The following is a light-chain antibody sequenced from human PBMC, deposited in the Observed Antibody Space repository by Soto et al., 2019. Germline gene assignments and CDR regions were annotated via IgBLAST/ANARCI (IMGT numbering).Light chain of an antibody. Sequence: DIQMTQSPSSLSASVRDRVTITCRASQSIRSFLNWYQQSPAKAPKLLISAASSLHSGVPSRFSGSGSGTDFTLTISSLQPEDFAIYYCQQSYSNPETFGQGTKVDI. CDR1: QSIRSF. J-gene: IGKJ1*01. CDR2: AAS. V-gene: IGKV1-39*01. CDR3: QQSYSNPET.